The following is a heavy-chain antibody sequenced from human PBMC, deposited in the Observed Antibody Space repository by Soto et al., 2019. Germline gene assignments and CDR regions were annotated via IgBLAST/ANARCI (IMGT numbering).Heavy chain of an antibody. Sequence: ASVKVSCKASGYTFTGYYMHWVRQAPGQGLELMGWINPNSGGTNYAQKFQGRVTMTRDTSISTAYMELSRLRSDDTAVYYCARVGIAAAGYSNWFDPWGQGTLVTVYS. CDR1: GYTFTGYY. J-gene: IGHJ5*02. CDR2: INPNSGGT. CDR3: ARVGIAAAGYSNWFDP. V-gene: IGHV1-2*02. D-gene: IGHD6-13*01.